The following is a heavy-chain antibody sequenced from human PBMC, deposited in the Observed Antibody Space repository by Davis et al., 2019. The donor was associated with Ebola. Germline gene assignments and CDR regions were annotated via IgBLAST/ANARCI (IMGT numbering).Heavy chain of an antibody. CDR2: IKQDGSEK. CDR3: ARQRITMIDYGMDV. J-gene: IGHJ6*02. V-gene: IGHV3-7*01. D-gene: IGHD3-22*01. CDR1: GFTFSSYW. Sequence: GESLKISCAASGFTFSSYWMSWVRQAPGKGLEWVANIKQDGSEKYYVDSVKGRFTISRDNAKNSLYLQMNSLRAEDTTVYFCARQRITMIDYGMDVWGQGTTVTVSS.